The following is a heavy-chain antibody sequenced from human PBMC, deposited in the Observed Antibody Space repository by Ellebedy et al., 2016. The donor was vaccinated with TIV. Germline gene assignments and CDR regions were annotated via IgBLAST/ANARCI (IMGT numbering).Heavy chain of an antibody. CDR2: INPSGGST. J-gene: IGHJ4*02. CDR1: GYTFTSYH. V-gene: IGHV1-46*01. D-gene: IGHD6-13*01. Sequence: ASVKVSCKASGYTFTSYHMHWVRQAPGQGLEWMGIINPSGGSTTYAQKFQGRVTMTRDTSTSTVYMEVSSLRSEDTAVYYCARRAYSSSWLPYFDNWGQGTLVTVSS. CDR3: ARRAYSSSWLPYFDN.